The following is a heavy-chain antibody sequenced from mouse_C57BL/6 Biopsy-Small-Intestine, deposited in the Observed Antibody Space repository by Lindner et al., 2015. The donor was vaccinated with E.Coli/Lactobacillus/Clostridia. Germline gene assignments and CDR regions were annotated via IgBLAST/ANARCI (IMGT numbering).Heavy chain of an antibody. V-gene: IGHV1-59*01. J-gene: IGHJ4*01. CDR2: FDPEEGKR. Sequence: SVKVSCKVAGDTLTRLSIHWVRQAPGKGLEWVGGFDPEEGKRVYAQKFQGRVTMTEDTSIDTAYMELSSLTSEDTAVYYCAVNEVLAGYYRGNWFDPWGQGTLVTVSS. CDR1: GDTLTRLS. CDR3: AVNEVLAGYYRGNWFDP. D-gene: IGHD2-14*01.